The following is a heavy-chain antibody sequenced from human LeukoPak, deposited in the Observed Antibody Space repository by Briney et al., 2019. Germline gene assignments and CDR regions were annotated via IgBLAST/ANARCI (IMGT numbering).Heavy chain of an antibody. J-gene: IGHJ4*02. CDR1: GFTFPRHW. V-gene: IGHV3-7*03. D-gene: IGHD6-6*01. Sequence: GGSLRLSCAASGFTFPRHWMSWVRQAPGKGLEWVANIKQDANEKNYVDSVKGRFTISRDNAKNSLYLQMNSLRAEDTAIYYCARDISPQLVVDNWGPGTLATVSS. CDR3: ARDISPQLVVDN. CDR2: IKQDANEK.